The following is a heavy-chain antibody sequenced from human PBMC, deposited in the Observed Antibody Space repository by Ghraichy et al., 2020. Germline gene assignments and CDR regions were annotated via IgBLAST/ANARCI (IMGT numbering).Heavy chain of an antibody. CDR2: INPNSGES. D-gene: IGHD2-21*01. CDR3: ARDPSRGTLVIPVDY. J-gene: IGHJ4*02. V-gene: IGHV1-2*02. Sequence: ASVKVSCKTSGYTFTGYYIHWVRQAPGQGPEWMGWINPNSGESKYAKNFQGRVTMTRDTSSSTAYMELSSLRSDDTAVYYCARDPSRGTLVIPVDYWGQGTLVTVSS. CDR1: GYTFTGYY.